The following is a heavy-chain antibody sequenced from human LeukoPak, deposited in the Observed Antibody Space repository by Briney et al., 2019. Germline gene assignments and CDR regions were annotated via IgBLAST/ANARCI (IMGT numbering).Heavy chain of an antibody. Sequence: GGSLRLSCAASGFTFSSYAMHWVRQAPGKGLEWVAVISYDESNKYYADSVKGRFTISRDNSKNTLYLQMNSLRAEDTAVYYCARGPKRWLQPYYFDYWGQGTLVTVSS. CDR3: ARGPKRWLQPYYFDY. CDR1: GFTFSSYA. CDR2: ISYDESNK. D-gene: IGHD5-24*01. V-gene: IGHV3-30*04. J-gene: IGHJ4*02.